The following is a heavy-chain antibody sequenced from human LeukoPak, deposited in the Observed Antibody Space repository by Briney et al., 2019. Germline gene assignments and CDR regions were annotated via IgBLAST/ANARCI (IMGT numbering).Heavy chain of an antibody. Sequence: GASVKVSCKASGYTFTGYYMHWVRQAPGQGLEWMGRINPNTGGTNYAQKFQGRVTMTRDTSISTAYMELSWLRSDDTAVYYCARGEPTVADYWGQGTLVTVSS. CDR1: GYTFTGYY. V-gene: IGHV1-2*06. D-gene: IGHD4-23*01. CDR3: ARGEPTVADY. J-gene: IGHJ4*02. CDR2: INPNTGGT.